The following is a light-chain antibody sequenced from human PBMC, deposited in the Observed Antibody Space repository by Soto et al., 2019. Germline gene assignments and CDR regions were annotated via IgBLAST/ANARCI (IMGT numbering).Light chain of an antibody. CDR2: DVN. V-gene: IGLV2-11*01. CDR1: SSDVGAYDH. J-gene: IGLJ1*01. CDR3: CSFAAMSGYV. Sequence: QSALTQPRSVSGSPGQSVTISCTGTSSDVGAYDHVSWYQQHPGKAPKLMIHDVNQRPSGVPDRLSGSKSGNTASLTISGLQAEDEADYCCCSFAAMSGYVFGTGTKRTVL.